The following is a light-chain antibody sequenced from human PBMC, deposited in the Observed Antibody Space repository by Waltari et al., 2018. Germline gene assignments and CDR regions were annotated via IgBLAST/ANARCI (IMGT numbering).Light chain of an antibody. V-gene: IGKV1-5*01. CDR2: DVS. CDR1: QIISGW. CDR3: QHYSSYLVT. J-gene: IGKJ4*01. Sequence: DILMTQSPSTLSASVGDRVTITCRASQIISGWLAWYQQQPGKAPKILISDVSSLESVIPSRFSGSGSGTKFTLTISRLQPDDFATYYCQHYSSYLVTFGEGTKVEI.